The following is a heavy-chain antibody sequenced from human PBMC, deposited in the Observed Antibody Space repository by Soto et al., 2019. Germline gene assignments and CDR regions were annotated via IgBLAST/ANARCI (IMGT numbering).Heavy chain of an antibody. J-gene: IGHJ4*02. CDR2: IYDRGST. Sequence: LHSSVIQGQIVSHRFRRGRNRPTPGKGLEWIGSIYDRGSTYSNPSLKSRLTTSLDTSKNQFSLKLTSVTAADTAVYYCARHGYTSGRTYFDYWGQGTLVTVSS. D-gene: IGHD6-19*01. CDR3: ARHGYTSGRTYFDY. V-gene: IGHV4-39*01. CDR1: QGQIVSHRFR.